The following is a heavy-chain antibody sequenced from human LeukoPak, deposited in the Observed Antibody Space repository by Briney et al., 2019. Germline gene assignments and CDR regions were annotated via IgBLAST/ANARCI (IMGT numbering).Heavy chain of an antibody. CDR2: TYYRSKWYN. Sequence: SQTLSLTCAISGDSVSSNSAAWNWIRQSPSRGLEWLGRTYYRSKWYNDYAVSVKSRITINPDTSKNQFSLQLNSVTPEDTAVYYCARGGIYYYDSSGYYYVLDYWGQGTLVTVSS. CDR3: ARGGIYYYDSSGYYYVLDY. J-gene: IGHJ4*02. V-gene: IGHV6-1*01. CDR1: GDSVSSNSAA. D-gene: IGHD3-22*01.